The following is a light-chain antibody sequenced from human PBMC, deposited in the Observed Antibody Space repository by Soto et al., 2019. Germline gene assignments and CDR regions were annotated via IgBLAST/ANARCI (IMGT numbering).Light chain of an antibody. J-gene: IGKJ1*01. CDR2: RAS. CDR1: QSVSSSD. CDR3: PLYGASPPT. V-gene: IGKV3-20*01. Sequence: EDVLTQSPCTLSLSQGERATLSGRASQSVSSSDLAWYTQKPGQAPRLLISRASGRATGIPDRFSASGSGTDFTLTLSRLEPEDSAVFYCPLYGASPPTFGQRTKV.